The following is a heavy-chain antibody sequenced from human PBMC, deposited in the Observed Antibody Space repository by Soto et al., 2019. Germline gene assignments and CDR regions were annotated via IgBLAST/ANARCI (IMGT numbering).Heavy chain of an antibody. V-gene: IGHV1-69*01. CDR2: IIPIFGTA. CDR1: GGTFSSYA. J-gene: IGHJ6*02. D-gene: IGHD6-13*01. Sequence: VQLVQSGAEVKKPGSSVKVSWKASGGTFSSYAISWVRQAPGQGLEWMGGIIPIFGTANYAQNFQDRVTITADESTSTAYMELSSLRSEDTAVYYCARDLRAAGRPGMDVWGQGTTVTVSS. CDR3: ARDLRAAGRPGMDV.